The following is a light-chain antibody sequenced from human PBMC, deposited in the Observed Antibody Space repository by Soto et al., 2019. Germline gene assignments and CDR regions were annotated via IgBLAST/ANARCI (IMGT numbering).Light chain of an antibody. Sequence: EIVMTQSPATLSVSPGERVTLSCRASQSVSSNLAWYQQKPGQAPRLLIYGASSRATGIPDRFSGSGSGTDFTLTISRLEPEDFAVYYCQQYGSSPWTFGQGTKVDI. CDR1: QSVSSN. CDR3: QQYGSSPWT. J-gene: IGKJ1*01. CDR2: GAS. V-gene: IGKV3-20*01.